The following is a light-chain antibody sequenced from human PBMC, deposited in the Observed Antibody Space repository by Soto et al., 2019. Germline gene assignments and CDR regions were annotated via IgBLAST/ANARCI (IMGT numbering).Light chain of an antibody. CDR2: GAT. V-gene: IGKV3-15*01. J-gene: IGKJ4*01. CDR1: QGVSTN. CDR3: QQYNSWPRT. Sequence: VMTQSPATLSGSPGVRVTLSCRASQGVSTNLVWYQQKPGQAPRLLIYGATTRATGVPDRFSGSGSGTEFTLSISSLQSEDFAVYYCQQYNSWPRTFGGGTTVEIK.